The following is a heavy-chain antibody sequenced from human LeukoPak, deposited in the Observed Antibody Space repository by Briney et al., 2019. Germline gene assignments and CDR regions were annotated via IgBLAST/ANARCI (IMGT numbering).Heavy chain of an antibody. J-gene: IGHJ5*02. CDR3: AREGGYCSGGSCYNWFDP. CDR2: ISYDGSNK. CDR1: GFTFSSYA. V-gene: IGHV3-30-3*01. Sequence: PGGSLRLSCAASGFTFSSYAMHWVRQAPGKGLEWVAVISYDGSNKYYADSVKGRFTISRDNSKNTLYLQMNSLRAEDTAVYYCAREGGYCSGGSCYNWFDPWGQGTLVTVSS. D-gene: IGHD2-15*01.